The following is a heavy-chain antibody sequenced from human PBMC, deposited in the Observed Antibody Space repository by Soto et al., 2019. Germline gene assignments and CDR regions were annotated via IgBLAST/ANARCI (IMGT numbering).Heavy chain of an antibody. CDR3: ARRLSTRNFYYYMDV. V-gene: IGHV1-8*01. J-gene: IGHJ6*03. CDR2: MNPNSGNT. D-gene: IGHD3-10*01. Sequence: QVQLVQSGAEVKKPGASVKVSCKASGYNFTTYDINWVRQATGQGLEWMGWMNPNSGNTGSTQKFQGRVTMTRDTSISTVYMELSSLTSEDTAVYYCARRLSTRNFYYYMDVWGKGTTVTVSS. CDR1: GYNFTTYD.